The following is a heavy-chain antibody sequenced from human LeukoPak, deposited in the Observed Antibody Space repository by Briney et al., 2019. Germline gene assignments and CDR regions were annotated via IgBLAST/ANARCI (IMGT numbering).Heavy chain of an antibody. Sequence: GGSLRLSCAASGFTVSSNYMSWVRQAPGKGVEWVSVIYSGGRTYYSDSVKGRFTISRDNSKNTLYLQMNSLRAEDTAVYYCARDSKMTTVTSTYYYYGMDVWGQGTTVTVSS. CDR2: IYSGGRT. V-gene: IGHV3-66*01. CDR3: ARDSKMTTVTSTYYYYGMDV. J-gene: IGHJ6*02. CDR1: GFTVSSNY. D-gene: IGHD4-17*01.